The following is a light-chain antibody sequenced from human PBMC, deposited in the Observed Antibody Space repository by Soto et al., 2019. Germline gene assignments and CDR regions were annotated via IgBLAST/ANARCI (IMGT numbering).Light chain of an antibody. J-gene: IGLJ3*02. CDR3: CSYAGSSTYWV. V-gene: IGLV2-23*01. Sequence: QSALTQPASVSGSPGQSITISCTGTSSDVGSYNLVSWYQQLPGKAPKLIIYEGDKRPSGISNRFSGSKSGNTASLTISGLRAEDEADYCCCSYAGSSTYWVFGGGTKLTVL. CDR1: SSDVGSYNL. CDR2: EGD.